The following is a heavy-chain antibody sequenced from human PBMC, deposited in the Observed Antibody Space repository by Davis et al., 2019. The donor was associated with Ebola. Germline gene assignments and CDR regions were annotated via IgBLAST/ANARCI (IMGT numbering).Heavy chain of an antibody. CDR3: AKDGYDSRN. D-gene: IGHD3-22*01. CDR1: GFTFSSYA. Sequence: GESLKISCAASGFTFSSYAMSWVRQAPGKGLEWVSAISGSGGSTYYADSVKGRFTISRDNSKNTLYLQMNSLRAEDTAVYYCAKDGYDSRNWGQGTLVTVSS. V-gene: IGHV3-23*01. J-gene: IGHJ4*02. CDR2: ISGSGGST.